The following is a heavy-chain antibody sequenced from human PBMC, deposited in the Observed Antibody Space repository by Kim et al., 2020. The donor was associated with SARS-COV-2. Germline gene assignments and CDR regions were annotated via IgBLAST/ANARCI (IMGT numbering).Heavy chain of an antibody. Sequence: GGSLRLSCAASGFTFGDYGMSWVRQAPGKGLEWVSGINWNGGSTGYADSVKGRFTISRDNAKNSLYLQMNSLRAEDTALYYCARVGDSSHLWYYYYGMDVWGQGTTVTVSS. CDR1: GFTFGDYG. D-gene: IGHD2-21*02. V-gene: IGHV3-20*04. CDR2: INWNGGST. J-gene: IGHJ6*02. CDR3: ARVGDSSHLWYYYYGMDV.